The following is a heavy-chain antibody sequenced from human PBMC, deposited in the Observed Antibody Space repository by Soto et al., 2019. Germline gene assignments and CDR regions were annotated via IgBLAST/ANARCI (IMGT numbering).Heavy chain of an antibody. V-gene: IGHV3-30*18. CDR3: AKDPGGVQLWDFFDY. D-gene: IGHD5-18*01. CDR2: ISYDERNK. Sequence: PGGSLRLSCAASVFSFSTSGMHWVRQAPGKGLEWVAAISYDERNKFYADSVKGRFTISRDNSKNMLYLQMNSLRTEDTAVYYCAKDPGGVQLWDFFDYWGQGTQVTVYS. CDR1: VFSFSTSG. J-gene: IGHJ4*02.